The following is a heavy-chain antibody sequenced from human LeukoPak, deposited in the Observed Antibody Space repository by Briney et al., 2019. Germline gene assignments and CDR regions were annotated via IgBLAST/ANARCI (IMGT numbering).Heavy chain of an antibody. CDR3: ARLQGIVGAGDY. D-gene: IGHD1-26*01. V-gene: IGHV4-39*07. J-gene: IGHJ4*02. CDR2: IYYSGST. CDR1: GGSISSSSYY. Sequence: SETLSLTCTVSGGSISSSSYYWGWIRQPPGKGLEWIGSIYYSGSTYYNPSLKSRVTISVDTSKNQFSLKLSSVTAADTAVYYCARLQGIVGAGDYWGQGTLVTVSS.